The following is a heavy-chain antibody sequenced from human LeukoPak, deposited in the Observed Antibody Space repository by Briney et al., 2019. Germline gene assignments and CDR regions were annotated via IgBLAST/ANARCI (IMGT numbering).Heavy chain of an antibody. V-gene: IGHV3-11*05. J-gene: IGHJ4*02. CDR3: ARVGRTSIGFDY. D-gene: IGHD1-7*01. Sequence: GGSLRLSCAASGFTFSDYYMSWIRQAPGKGLEWVSYISSSGNYANYADSVKGRFTISRDNGKKSLNLQMESPRAEDMAVYYCARVGRTSIGFDYWGQGTVVTVSS. CDR1: GFTFSDYY. CDR2: ISSSGNYA.